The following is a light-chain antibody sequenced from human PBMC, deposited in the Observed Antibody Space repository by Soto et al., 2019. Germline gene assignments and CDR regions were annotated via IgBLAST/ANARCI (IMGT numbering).Light chain of an antibody. V-gene: IGLV1-44*01. Sequence: QSVLTQPPSASGTPGQRVTISCSGSSSNIGSKTVNWYQQLPGTAPKLLIYSNNQRPSGVPDRFSGSNSGTSASLAISGLQSADEADYYCAAWDDSLNGVVFGGGTKLTVL. CDR3: AAWDDSLNGVV. CDR1: SSNIGSKT. J-gene: IGLJ2*01. CDR2: SNN.